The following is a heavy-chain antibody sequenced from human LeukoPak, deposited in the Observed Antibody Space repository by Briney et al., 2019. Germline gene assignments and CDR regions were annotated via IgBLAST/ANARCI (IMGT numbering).Heavy chain of an antibody. CDR1: GGSISSGGYY. CDR2: IYYSGST. V-gene: IGHV4-31*03. J-gene: IGHJ4*02. CDR3: ARDTAASGIDY. D-gene: IGHD2-15*01. Sequence: SESLSFTCTVSGGSISSGGYYWSWIRQHPGKGLEWIGYIYYSGSTYYNPSLKSRVTISVDTSKNQFSLKLSSVTAADTAVYYCARDTAASGIDYWGQGTLVTVSS.